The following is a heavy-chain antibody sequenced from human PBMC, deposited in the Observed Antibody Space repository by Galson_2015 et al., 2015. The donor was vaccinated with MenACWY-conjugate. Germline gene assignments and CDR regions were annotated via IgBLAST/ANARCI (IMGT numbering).Heavy chain of an antibody. D-gene: IGHD5-12*01. CDR3: ASPNRWLGYGMDV. Sequence: SLRLSCAASGFTFSDYYMSWIRQAPGKGLEWVSYISSSSSYTNYADSVKGRFTISRDNAKNSLYLQMNSLRAEDTAVYYCASPNRWLGYGMDVWGQGTTVTVSS. CDR1: GFTFSDYY. J-gene: IGHJ6*02. V-gene: IGHV3-11*03. CDR2: ISSSSSYT.